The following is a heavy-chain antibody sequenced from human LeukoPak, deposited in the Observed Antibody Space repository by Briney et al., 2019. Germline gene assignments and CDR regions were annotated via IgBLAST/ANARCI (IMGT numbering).Heavy chain of an antibody. V-gene: IGHV3-30*18. CDR2: ISYDGSNK. CDR3: AKDQGYYDFWSGYSYYMDV. CDR1: GFTFSSYG. J-gene: IGHJ6*03. Sequence: GGSLRLSCAASGFTFSSYGMHWVRQAPGKGLEWVAVISYDGSNKYYADSVKGRFTISRDNSKNTLYLQMNSLRVEDTAVYYCAKDQGYYDFWSGYSYYMDVWGKGTTVTVSS. D-gene: IGHD3-3*01.